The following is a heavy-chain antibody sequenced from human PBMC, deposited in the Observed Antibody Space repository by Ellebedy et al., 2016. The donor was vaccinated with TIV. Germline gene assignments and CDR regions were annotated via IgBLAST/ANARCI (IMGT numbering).Heavy chain of an antibody. CDR3: ATWGAGHSSGWYGQAGFFDL. V-gene: IGHV1-69*06. CDR2: ILPVYDGP. D-gene: IGHD6-19*01. J-gene: IGHJ2*01. Sequence: AASVKVSCKASGGTFSSEAISWVRQAPGLGLEWLGGILPVYDGPNRAQKFQGRITITADKSTSTVYMELSRLRSDDTAVYYCATWGAGHSSGWYGQAGFFDLWGRGTLVTVSS. CDR1: GGTFSSEA.